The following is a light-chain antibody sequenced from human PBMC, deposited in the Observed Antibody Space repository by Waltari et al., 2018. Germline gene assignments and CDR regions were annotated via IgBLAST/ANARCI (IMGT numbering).Light chain of an antibody. CDR2: GAS. CDR3: QQLIRFPTFT. J-gene: IGKJ2*01. V-gene: IGKV1-9*01. CDR1: QDISSH. Sequence: DIQLTQSPSFLSPSVGDRVTIPCRASQDISSHLAWYQQKPGKAPRLLVYGASTLHSGVPSRFSGTGSGTEFTLTINNLQPEDFATYYCQQLIRFPTFTFGQGTKLQIE.